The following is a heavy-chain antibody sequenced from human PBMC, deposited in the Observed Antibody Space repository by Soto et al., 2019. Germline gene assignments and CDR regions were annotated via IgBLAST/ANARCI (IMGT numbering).Heavy chain of an antibody. Sequence: SETLSLTCTVSGGSISSYYWSWIRQPPGKGLEWIGYIYYSGSTNYNPSLKSRVTISVDTSKNQFSLKLSSVTAADTAVYYCARDEAAVYNWFDPWGQGTLVTVSS. J-gene: IGHJ5*02. CDR1: GGSISSYY. V-gene: IGHV4-59*01. CDR2: IYYSGST. D-gene: IGHD6-13*01. CDR3: ARDEAAVYNWFDP.